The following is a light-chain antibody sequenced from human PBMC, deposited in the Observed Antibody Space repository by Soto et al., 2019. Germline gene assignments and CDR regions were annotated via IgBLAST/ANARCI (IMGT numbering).Light chain of an antibody. CDR3: SSYTSSITLV. CDR1: SSDIGNYNY. Sequence: QSALTQPASVSGSPGQSITISCTGTSSDIGNYNYVSWYQQHPGKAPKLMIYEVSNRPSGVSNRFSGSKSDNTASLTISGLQAEDEADYYCSSYTSSITLVFGGGTKVTVL. J-gene: IGLJ2*01. V-gene: IGLV2-14*01. CDR2: EVS.